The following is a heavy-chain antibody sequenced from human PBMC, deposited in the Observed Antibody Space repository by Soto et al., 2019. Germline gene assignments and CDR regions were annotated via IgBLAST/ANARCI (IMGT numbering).Heavy chain of an antibody. CDR2: IGIGSSTK. V-gene: IGHV3-48*01. CDR1: GFTFRNYG. J-gene: IGHJ3*01. CDR3: ARDQLYYNDISGRPLNAFDV. D-gene: IGHD3-22*01. Sequence: GGSLRLSCASSGFTFRNYGMNWVRQAPGKGLEWVSYIGIGSSTKYYADSVKGRFTISRDNAKNSLYLQMNSLRAEDTAVYYCARDQLYYNDISGRPLNAFDVWGQGTTVTVSS.